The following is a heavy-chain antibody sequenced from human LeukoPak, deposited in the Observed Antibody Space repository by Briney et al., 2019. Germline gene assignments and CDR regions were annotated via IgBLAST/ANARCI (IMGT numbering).Heavy chain of an antibody. J-gene: IGHJ4*02. Sequence: KPSETLSLTCTVSGGSIGTYYWSWIRQPPGKGLEWIGFIYYTGRTSYNPSLKSRVTISVDTSKNHFSLRLTSVTAADTAVYYCARYLSSGLDYWGQGTLVTVSS. CDR2: IYYTGRT. CDR1: GGSIGTYY. CDR3: ARYLSSGLDY. D-gene: IGHD3-10*01. V-gene: IGHV4-59*01.